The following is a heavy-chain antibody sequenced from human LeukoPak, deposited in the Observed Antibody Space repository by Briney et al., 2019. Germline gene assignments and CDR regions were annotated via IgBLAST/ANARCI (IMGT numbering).Heavy chain of an antibody. Sequence: PGGSLRLSCAASGFTFSSYGMHWVRQAPGKGLKWVAVISYDGSNKYYADSVKGRFTISRDNSKNTLYLQMNSLRAEDTAVYYCAKEVVPAAYYYYGMDVWGKGTTVTVSS. J-gene: IGHJ6*04. CDR2: ISYDGSNK. CDR3: AKEVVPAAYYYYGMDV. V-gene: IGHV3-30*18. CDR1: GFTFSSYG. D-gene: IGHD2-2*01.